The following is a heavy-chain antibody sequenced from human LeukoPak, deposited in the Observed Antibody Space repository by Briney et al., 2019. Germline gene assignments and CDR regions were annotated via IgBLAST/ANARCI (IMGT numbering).Heavy chain of an antibody. CDR3: ARAASSGWYYFDY. J-gene: IGHJ4*02. CDR1: GGIFSRYA. V-gene: IGHV1-69*01. D-gene: IGHD6-19*01. CDR2: IVPIFGTA. Sequence: ASVKVSCKASGGIFSRYAISWVRQAAGQGVEWMGGIVPIFGTANYAQKFQGRVTITADESTSTAYMELSSLTAEDTAVYYCARAASSGWYYFDYWGQGTLVTVSS.